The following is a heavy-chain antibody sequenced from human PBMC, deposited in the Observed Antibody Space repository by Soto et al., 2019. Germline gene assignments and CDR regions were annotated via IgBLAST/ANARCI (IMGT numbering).Heavy chain of an antibody. CDR3: ARVRYCSGGSCYSPSDDAFDI. CDR2: ISAYNGNT. V-gene: IGHV1-18*01. D-gene: IGHD2-15*01. J-gene: IGHJ3*02. CDR1: GYTFTSYG. Sequence: ASVKVSCKASGYTFTSYGISWVRQAPGQGLEWMGWISAYNGNTNYAQKLQGRVTMTTDTSTSTAYMELRSLRSDDTAVYYCARVRYCSGGSCYSPSDDAFDIWGQGTMVTVSS.